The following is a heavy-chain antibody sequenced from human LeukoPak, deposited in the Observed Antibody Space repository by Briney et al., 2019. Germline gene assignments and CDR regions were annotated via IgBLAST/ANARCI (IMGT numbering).Heavy chain of an antibody. Sequence: PGGSLRLSCAAPGFTFSRHAMNWVRQAPGKGLEWVSVISGSGDSAYYADSVKGRLTVSSDNSKNTLYLQMNSLTVDGTSVYYCAKDAITFGGVIVYYFDYWGQGTLVTVSS. J-gene: IGHJ4*02. CDR3: AKDAITFGGVIVYYFDY. CDR1: GFTFSRHA. V-gene: IGHV3-23*01. CDR2: ISGSGDSA. D-gene: IGHD3-16*02.